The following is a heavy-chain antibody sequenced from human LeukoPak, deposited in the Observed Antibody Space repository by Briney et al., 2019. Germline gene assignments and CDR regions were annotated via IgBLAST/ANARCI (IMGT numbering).Heavy chain of an antibody. CDR1: GGSISSYY. D-gene: IGHD4-17*01. V-gene: IGHV4-59*08. CDR2: IYYSGST. Sequence: PSETLSLTCTVSGGSISSYYWSWIRQPPGKGLEWIGYIYYSGSTNYNPSPKSRVTISVDTSKNQFSLKLSSVTAADTAVYYCARRKSGPTTATMLHPLTNHYAFDIWGQGTMVTVSS. CDR3: ARRKSGPTTATMLHPLTNHYAFDI. J-gene: IGHJ3*02.